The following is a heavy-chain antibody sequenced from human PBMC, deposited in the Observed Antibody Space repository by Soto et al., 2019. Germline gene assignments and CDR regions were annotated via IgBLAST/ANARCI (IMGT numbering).Heavy chain of an antibody. CDR1: GYTFTSYG. D-gene: IGHD2-2*01. CDR3: ARERRVSVVPAAMKGEFDY. Sequence: QVQLVQSGAEVKKPGASVKVSCKASGYTFTSYGIGWVRQAPGQGLEWMGWISAYNGNTNYAQKLQGRVTMTTDTSTSTAYMELRSLRSDDTAVYYCARERRVSVVPAAMKGEFDYWGQGTLVTVSS. J-gene: IGHJ4*02. V-gene: IGHV1-18*01. CDR2: ISAYNGNT.